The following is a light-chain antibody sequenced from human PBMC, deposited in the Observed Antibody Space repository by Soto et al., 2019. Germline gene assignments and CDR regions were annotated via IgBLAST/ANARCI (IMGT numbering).Light chain of an antibody. Sequence: AIRLTQSPSSLSASVGDRVNITCRASQGIRHDLGWYQQKPGQAPKLLIYTTSTLQSGVPSRFSGSGSGTDFTLTISGLQPEDCATYYCLQSYIYPLPCGGGTKVEI. CDR3: LQSYIYPLP. CDR2: TTS. J-gene: IGKJ4*01. V-gene: IGKV1-6*01. CDR1: QGIRHD.